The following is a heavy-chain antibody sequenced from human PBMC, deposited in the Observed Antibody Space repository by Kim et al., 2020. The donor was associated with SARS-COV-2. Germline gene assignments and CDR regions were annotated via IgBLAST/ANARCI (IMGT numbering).Heavy chain of an antibody. Sequence: DSVKGRFTISRDNSKNTLYRQMNSLRAEDTAVYYCARARIRGALGYFEYWGQGTLVTVSS. V-gene: IGHV3-30*01. D-gene: IGHD3-10*01. CDR3: ARARIRGALGYFEY. J-gene: IGHJ4*02.